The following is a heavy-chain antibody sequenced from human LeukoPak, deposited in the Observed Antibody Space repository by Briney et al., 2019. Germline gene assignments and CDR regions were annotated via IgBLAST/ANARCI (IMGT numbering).Heavy chain of an antibody. CDR3: ARDHGSGDRSGYYANWFDP. V-gene: IGHV3-53*01. Sequence: PGGSLRLSCAAPVFTPITNNISWVRPAPGEGLEWVSVIYSGGSTYYVDSVKGRFTISRDNSKNTLYLQMNSIRAEETAVYYCARDHGSGDRSGYYANWFDPWGQGTLVTVSS. D-gene: IGHD3-22*01. CDR1: VFTPITNN. J-gene: IGHJ5*02. CDR2: IYSGGST.